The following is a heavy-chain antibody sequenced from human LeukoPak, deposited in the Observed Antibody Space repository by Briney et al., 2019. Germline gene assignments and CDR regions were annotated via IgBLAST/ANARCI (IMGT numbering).Heavy chain of an antibody. CDR2: IKQDGGEK. D-gene: IGHD4-17*01. CDR1: GFIFNNYW. J-gene: IGHJ4*02. CDR3: AREFYGDYVD. Sequence: GSLRLSCVASGFIFNNYWMSWVRQAPGKGLEWVANIKQDGGEKYYVDSVKGRFTISRDNAKNSLYLQMNSLRAEDTAVYYCAREFYGDYVDWGQGTLVTVSS. V-gene: IGHV3-7*03.